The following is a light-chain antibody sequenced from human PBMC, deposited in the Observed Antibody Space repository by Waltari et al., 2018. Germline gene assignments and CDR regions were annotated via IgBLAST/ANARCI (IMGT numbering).Light chain of an antibody. CDR1: QNVSSSY. CDR2: GAS. CDR3: QQYGSSRRT. J-gene: IGKJ1*01. Sequence: EIVLTQSPGPLSFSPGERATLSCRASQNVSSSYLAWYQQKPGQAPRLLIYGASSRATGIPDRFSGSGSGTDFTLTISRLEPEDFAVYYCQQYGSSRRTFGQGTKVEIK. V-gene: IGKV3-20*01.